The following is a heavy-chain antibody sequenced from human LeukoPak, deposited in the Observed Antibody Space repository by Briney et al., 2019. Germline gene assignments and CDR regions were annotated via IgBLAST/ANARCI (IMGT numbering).Heavy chain of an antibody. Sequence: PSETLSLTCTVSGGSISSYYWSWIRQPPGKGLEWIGYIYYSGSTNYNPSLKSRVTISVDTSKNQFSLKLSSVTAADTAVYYCARHEERAAADAFDIWGQGTMVTVSS. CDR1: GGSISSYY. J-gene: IGHJ3*02. V-gene: IGHV4-59*08. CDR3: ARHEERAAADAFDI. CDR2: IYYSGST. D-gene: IGHD6-13*01.